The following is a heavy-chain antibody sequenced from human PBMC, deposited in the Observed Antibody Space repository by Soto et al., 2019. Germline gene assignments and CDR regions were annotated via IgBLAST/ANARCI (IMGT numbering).Heavy chain of an antibody. Sequence: GASVKVSCRASGGTFRSYTISWVRQAPGQGLEWMGRIIPILGIANYAQKFQGRVTITADKSTSTAYMELSSLRSEDTAVYYCARGTVLVPAAMSEMGGYYYYYYGMDVWGQGTTVTVSS. D-gene: IGHD2-2*01. V-gene: IGHV1-69*02. CDR1: GGTFRSYT. CDR3: ARGTVLVPAAMSEMGGYYYYYYGMDV. CDR2: IIPILGIA. J-gene: IGHJ6*02.